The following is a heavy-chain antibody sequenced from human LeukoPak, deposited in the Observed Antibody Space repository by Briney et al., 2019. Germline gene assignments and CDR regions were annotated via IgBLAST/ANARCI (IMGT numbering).Heavy chain of an antibody. Sequence: ETLSLTCTVSGGSISSSSYYWGWIRQAPGKGLEWVSAISSSGGSTYYADSVKGRFTISRDNSKNTLYLQMNSLRAEDTAVYYCAKYCGYSSSWYKLGFDYWGQGTLVTVSS. J-gene: IGHJ4*02. CDR1: GGSISSSSYY. CDR3: AKYCGYSSSWYKLGFDY. CDR2: ISSSGGST. V-gene: IGHV3-23*01. D-gene: IGHD6-13*01.